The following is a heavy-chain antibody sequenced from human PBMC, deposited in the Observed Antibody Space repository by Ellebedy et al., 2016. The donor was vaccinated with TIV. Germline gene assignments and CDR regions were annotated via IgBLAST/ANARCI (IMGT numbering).Heavy chain of an antibody. CDR2: FHPEDGKT. V-gene: IGHV1-24*01. D-gene: IGHD3-10*01. Sequence: AASVKVSCKVSGYTLTELSMHWLRQAPGKGLEWMGGFHPEDGKTIYPQKFQGRISMTKDKSTDTIYMELRSLRSADTALYYCASGAVTERPDFAFKMWGQGAMVTVSS. CDR3: ASGAVTERPDFAFKM. CDR1: GYTLTELS. J-gene: IGHJ3*02.